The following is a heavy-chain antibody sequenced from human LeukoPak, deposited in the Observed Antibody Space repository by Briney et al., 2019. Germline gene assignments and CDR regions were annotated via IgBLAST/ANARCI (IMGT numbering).Heavy chain of an antibody. J-gene: IGHJ4*02. Sequence: SETLSLTCAVSGYSISSGYYWGWIRQPPGKGLEWIGSIYHSGSTYYNPSLKSRVTISVDTSKNQFSLKLNSVTAADTAVYYCASGPYGSGSKIHYWGQGTLVTVSS. D-gene: IGHD3-10*01. V-gene: IGHV4-38-2*01. CDR3: ASGPYGSGSKIHY. CDR1: GYSISSGYY. CDR2: IYHSGST.